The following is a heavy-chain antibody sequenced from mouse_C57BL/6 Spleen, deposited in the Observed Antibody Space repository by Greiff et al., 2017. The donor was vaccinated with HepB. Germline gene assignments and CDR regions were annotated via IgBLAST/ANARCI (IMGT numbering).Heavy chain of an antibody. J-gene: IGHJ3*01. Sequence: VQLQQSGPELVKPGASVKISCKASGYSFTSYYIHWVKQRPGQGLEWIGWIYPGSGNTKYNEKFKGKATLTADTSSSTAYMQLSSLTSEDSAVYYCARERYSNFAYWGQGTLVTVSA. CDR3: ARERYSNFAY. CDR2: IYPGSGNT. V-gene: IGHV1-66*01. CDR1: GYSFTSYY. D-gene: IGHD2-5*01.